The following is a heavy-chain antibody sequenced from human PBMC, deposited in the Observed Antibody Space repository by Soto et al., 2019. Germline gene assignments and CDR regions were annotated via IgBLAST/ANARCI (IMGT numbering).Heavy chain of an antibody. D-gene: IGHD2-15*01. CDR3: ARKGRLGYYFDY. J-gene: IGHJ4*02. CDR2: INPSGGST. Sequence: ASVKVSCKGAGYTFTSYYMHWVRQAPGQGLEWMGIINPSGGSTSYAQKFQGRVTMTRDTSTSTVYMELSSLRSEDTAVYYCARKGRLGYYFDYWGQGTLVTVSS. CDR1: GYTFTSYY. V-gene: IGHV1-46*01.